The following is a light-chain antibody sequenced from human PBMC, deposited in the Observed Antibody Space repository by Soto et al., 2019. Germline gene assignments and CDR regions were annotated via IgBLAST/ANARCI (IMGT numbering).Light chain of an antibody. CDR3: QQYNNWPPLT. V-gene: IGKV3-15*01. CDR1: QTVSSN. CDR2: GAS. J-gene: IGKJ4*01. Sequence: EIVMTQSPATLSVSPGERATLSCRASQTVSSNLAWYQQKPGQAPRLLIYGASTRATGIPARFSGSGCGREFALTISSLQSEDLAVYYCQQYNNWPPLTFGGGTKVEIK.